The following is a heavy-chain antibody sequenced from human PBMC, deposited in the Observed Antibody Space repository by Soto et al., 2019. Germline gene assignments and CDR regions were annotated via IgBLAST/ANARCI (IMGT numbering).Heavy chain of an antibody. D-gene: IGHD5-12*01. CDR2: IYYSGST. CDR1: GGSISIGAYY. V-gene: IGHV4-31*03. CDR3: ARDQGELATIY. J-gene: IGHJ4*02. Sequence: PSETLSLTCTVSGGSISIGAYYWSCIRQHPGKGLEWIGYIYYSGSTYYNPSLKSRVTISLDTSKNQFSLKLSSVTAADTAVYYCARDQGELATIYWGQGTLVTVSS.